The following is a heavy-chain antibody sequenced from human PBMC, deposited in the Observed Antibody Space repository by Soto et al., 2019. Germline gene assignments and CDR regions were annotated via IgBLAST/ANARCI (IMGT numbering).Heavy chain of an antibody. D-gene: IGHD2-2*01. V-gene: IGHV1-18*04. CDR2: ISGYNGNT. Sequence: SVKVTSNAAGYLFTSYGIVWVRQAPGQGLEWMGWISGYNGNTDYAQKVQGRVTMTTDTSTNTAYMELRSLTSDDTAVYYCARGPRYCSRTTCFAGVNWFDPWGQRTPVTVSS. CDR3: ARGPRYCSRTTCFAGVNWFDP. J-gene: IGHJ5*02. CDR1: GYLFTSYG.